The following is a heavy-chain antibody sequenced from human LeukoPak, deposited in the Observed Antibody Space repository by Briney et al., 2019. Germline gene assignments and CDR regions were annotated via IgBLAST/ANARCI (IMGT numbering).Heavy chain of an antibody. CDR3: ARPGPDAFDI. CDR2: IYSGGST. J-gene: IGHJ3*02. Sequence: PGGSLRLSCAASGFTVSSDYMSWVRQAPGKGLEWVSVIYSGGSTYYADSVKGRFTFSRDNSKNTLYLQMNSLRAEDTAVYYCARPGPDAFDIWGQGTMVTVSS. V-gene: IGHV3-66*04. CDR1: GFTVSSDY.